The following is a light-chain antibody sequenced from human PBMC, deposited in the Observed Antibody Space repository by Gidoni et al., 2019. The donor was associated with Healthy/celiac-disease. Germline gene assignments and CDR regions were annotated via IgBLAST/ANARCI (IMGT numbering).Light chain of an antibody. CDR3: QQYNNWPQT. J-gene: IGKJ1*01. V-gene: IGKV3-15*01. Sequence: EIVMTQSPATLSVSPGERATRSCRASPSVSSNLSWYQQKPAQAPRLLIYGASTRATGIPARFSGSGSGTEFTLTISSLQSEDFAVYYCQQYNNWPQTFGQGTKVEIK. CDR1: PSVSSN. CDR2: GAS.